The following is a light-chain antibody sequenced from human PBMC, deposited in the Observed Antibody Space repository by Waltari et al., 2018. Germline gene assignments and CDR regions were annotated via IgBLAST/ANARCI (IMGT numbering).Light chain of an antibody. CDR1: SSDVGSDNL. J-gene: IGLJ2*01. V-gene: IGLV2-23*01. Sequence: QSALTLPASVSGSPGQSSTIPCTGTSSDVGSDNLVPWYQPHPGKAPKLMIYAASKRPSGVSNRVSGSPSGNTASLTISGLQAVDEADYCCCSYAGSRIYVVFGGGTKLTFL. CDR2: AAS. CDR3: CSYAGSRIYVV.